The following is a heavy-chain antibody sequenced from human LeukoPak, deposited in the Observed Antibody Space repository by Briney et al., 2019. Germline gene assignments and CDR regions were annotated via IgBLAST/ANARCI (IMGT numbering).Heavy chain of an antibody. Sequence: SETLSLTCTVSNYPITFSYYWGWIRQSPGKGLEWIGSIYHSGGSTFYNPSLESQLTMSVDTSKNQISLQMRSVPAEDTAVYYCARDHTTLTGHIQYFDPWGRGTLVTVSS. CDR2: IYHSGGST. CDR1: NYPITFSYY. CDR3: ARDHTTLTGHIQYFDP. D-gene: IGHD1-20*01. V-gene: IGHV4-38-2*02. J-gene: IGHJ5*02.